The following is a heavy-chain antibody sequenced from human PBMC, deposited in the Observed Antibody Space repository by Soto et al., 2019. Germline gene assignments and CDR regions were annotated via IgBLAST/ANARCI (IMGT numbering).Heavy chain of an antibody. CDR1: GGTFSSFA. J-gene: IGHJ5*02. CDR2: TIPLVGTT. D-gene: IGHD1-26*01. Sequence: QVQLVQSGAEVKKPGSSVKVSCKTSGGTFSSFAINWVRQAPGQGLEWMGGTIPLVGTTDYAQKFQGRVTITADDSTGTVYMELSSLRSEDTAIYYCAEIVGATNGWFDPWGQGTLVTVSS. CDR3: AEIVGATNGWFDP. V-gene: IGHV1-69*01.